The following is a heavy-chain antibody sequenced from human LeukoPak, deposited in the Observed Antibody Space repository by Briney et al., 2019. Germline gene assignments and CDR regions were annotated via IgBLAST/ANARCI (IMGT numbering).Heavy chain of an antibody. CDR2: ISSSGRTK. J-gene: IGHJ4*02. V-gene: IGHV3-48*03. CDR3: AKDGRNYYDWKYYFDF. Sequence: PGGSLRLSCAASGFTFSSYEMTWVRQAPGKGLEWVSYISSSGRTKYYADSVKGRFTISRDNAKNSLYLQMDSLRAEDTAVYYCAKDGRNYYDWKYYFDFWGQGTLVTVSS. D-gene: IGHD3-22*01. CDR1: GFTFSSYE.